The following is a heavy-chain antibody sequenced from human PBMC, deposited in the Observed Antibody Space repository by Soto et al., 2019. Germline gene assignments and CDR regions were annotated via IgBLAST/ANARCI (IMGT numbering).Heavy chain of an antibody. CDR2: ISSSGSTI. Sequence: GGSLRLSCAASGFTFSDYYMSWIRQAPGKGLEWVSYISSSGSTIYYADSVKGRFTISRDNAKNSLYLQMNSLRAEDTAVYYCARDRSSGWSNYYYYMDVWGKGTTVTVSS. D-gene: IGHD6-19*01. CDR3: ARDRSSGWSNYYYYMDV. V-gene: IGHV3-11*01. J-gene: IGHJ6*03. CDR1: GFTFSDYY.